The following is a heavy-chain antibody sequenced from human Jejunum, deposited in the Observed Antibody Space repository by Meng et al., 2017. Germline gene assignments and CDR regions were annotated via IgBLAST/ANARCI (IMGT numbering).Heavy chain of an antibody. V-gene: IGHV4-61*01. Sequence: VLRRASGPGLVRPSETLSLTCTVSGGSVSSTNCYWSWIRQPPGKGLEWIGYRYYSGSTNYNPSLKSRVTISVDTSKSQFSLKLFSVTAADTAVYYCAREYCISTTCYFDSWGQGTLVTVSS. CDR1: GGSVSSTNCY. D-gene: IGHD2-2*01. CDR3: AREYCISTTCYFDS. CDR2: RYYSGST. J-gene: IGHJ4*02.